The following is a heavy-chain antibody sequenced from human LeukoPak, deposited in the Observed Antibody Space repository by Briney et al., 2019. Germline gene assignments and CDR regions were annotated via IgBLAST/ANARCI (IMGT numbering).Heavy chain of an antibody. Sequence: PGGSLRLSCAASGFTFSSYWMSWIRQAPGKGLEWVSYISSSGSTIYYADSVKGRFTISRDNAKNSLYLQMNSLRAEDTAVYYCARYAPRWYDCSGGSCYFGIGWSPRAAFDIWGQGTMVTVSS. V-gene: IGHV3-11*04. D-gene: IGHD2-15*01. CDR2: ISSSGSTI. CDR3: ARYAPRWYDCSGGSCYFGIGWSPRAAFDI. J-gene: IGHJ3*02. CDR1: GFTFSSYW.